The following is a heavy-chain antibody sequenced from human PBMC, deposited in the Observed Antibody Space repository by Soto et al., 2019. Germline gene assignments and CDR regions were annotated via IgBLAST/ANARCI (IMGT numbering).Heavy chain of an antibody. V-gene: IGHV3-21*01. J-gene: IGHJ4*02. CDR3: AREADFASSGYVLDY. CDR1: GFTFSGFS. CDR2: VTSSPSSM. Sequence: PGGSLRLSCAASGFTFSGFSMNWVRQAPGKGLEWVSSVTSSPSSMFYADSVKGRFTISRDDAKDSLFLQMNSLRADDTAVYYCAREADFASSGYVLDYWGLGTLVTGSS. D-gene: IGHD3-22*01.